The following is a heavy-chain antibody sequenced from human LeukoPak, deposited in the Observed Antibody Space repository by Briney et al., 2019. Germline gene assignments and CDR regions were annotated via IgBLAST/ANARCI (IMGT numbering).Heavy chain of an antibody. CDR3: ATLYQLLWVSFDY. Sequence: GRSLRLSCAASGFTFSSYATSWVRQAPGKGLEWVSIISDSGGTTYYADSVKGRFTISRDNSKNTLYLQMNSLRVEDTAVYYCATLYQLLWVSFDYWGQGTLVTVSS. V-gene: IGHV3-23*01. CDR2: ISDSGGTT. D-gene: IGHD2-2*01. CDR1: GFTFSSYA. J-gene: IGHJ4*02.